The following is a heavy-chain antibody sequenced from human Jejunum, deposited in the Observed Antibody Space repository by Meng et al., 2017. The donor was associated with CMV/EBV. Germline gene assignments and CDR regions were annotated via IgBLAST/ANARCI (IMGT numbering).Heavy chain of an antibody. D-gene: IGHD3-22*01. Sequence: LQRAGLVLVQAPATLSLYCTVSCDSLSSGRNFWGWTRQAPGQGLEWIAKIHYTETIHYNPSLKSRIAISVDTSKNQVSLKVNSVTAADTAMYYCAADISSAWFYYWGQGILVTVSS. V-gene: IGHV4-39*07. J-gene: IGHJ4*02. CDR2: IHYTETI. CDR3: AADISSAWFYY. CDR1: CDSLSSGRNF.